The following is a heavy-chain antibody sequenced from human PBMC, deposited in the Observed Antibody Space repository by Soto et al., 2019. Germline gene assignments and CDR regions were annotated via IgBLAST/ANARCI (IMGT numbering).Heavy chain of an antibody. Sequence: QVQLQESGPGLVKPSGTLSLTCGVSGDSFSSSNWWTWVRQPPGKGLEWIGDILHTGHTDYSPSLRSRVTISIDTSKKEFSLNLTSVTATDTAVYHCARSPRRVGGKWYLDYWGQGALVTVSS. D-gene: IGHD2-15*01. CDR3: ARSPRRVGGKWYLDY. CDR1: GDSFSSSNW. J-gene: IGHJ4*02. V-gene: IGHV4-4*02. CDR2: ILHTGHT.